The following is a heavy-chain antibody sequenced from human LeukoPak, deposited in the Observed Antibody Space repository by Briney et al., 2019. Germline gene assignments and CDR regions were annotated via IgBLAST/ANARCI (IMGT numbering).Heavy chain of an antibody. J-gene: IGHJ4*02. CDR3: ARLAAVTSSDY. V-gene: IGHV1-18*01. D-gene: IGHD2-15*01. Sequence: ASVKVSCKASGYTFTSYGISWVRQAPGQGLEWMGWISPYNGNTNYAQKLQGRVTMTTDTSTSTAYMEPRSLRSDDTAVYYCARLAAVTSSDYWGQGALVTVSS. CDR1: GYTFTSYG. CDR2: ISPYNGNT.